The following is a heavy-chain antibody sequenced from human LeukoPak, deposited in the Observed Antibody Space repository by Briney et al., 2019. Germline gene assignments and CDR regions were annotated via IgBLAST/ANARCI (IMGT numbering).Heavy chain of an antibody. Sequence: GRSLRLSCAASGVTFSSYAMHWVRQAPGKGLEWVAVISYDGSNKYYADSVKGRFTISRDNSKNTLYLQMNSLRAEDTAVYYCARPGVSSVVGYYFDNWGQGTLVTVSA. CDR3: ARPGVSSVVGYYFDN. CDR2: ISYDGSNK. CDR1: GVTFSSYA. V-gene: IGHV3-30-3*01. J-gene: IGHJ4*02. D-gene: IGHD5/OR15-5a*01.